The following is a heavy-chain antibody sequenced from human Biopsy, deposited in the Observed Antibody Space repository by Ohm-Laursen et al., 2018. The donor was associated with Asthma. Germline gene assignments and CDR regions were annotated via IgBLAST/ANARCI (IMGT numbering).Heavy chain of an antibody. CDR1: GFTFADYA. D-gene: IGHD1-26*01. CDR3: AKGEWELLEANFDY. V-gene: IGHV3-9*01. CDR2: ISWNSGSI. J-gene: IGHJ4*02. Sequence: SLRLSCAASGFTFADYAMHSVRQAPGKGLEWVSGISWNSGSIGYADSVKGRFTISRDDAKNSLYLQMNSLRAEDTALYYCAKGEWELLEANFDYWGQGTLVTVSS.